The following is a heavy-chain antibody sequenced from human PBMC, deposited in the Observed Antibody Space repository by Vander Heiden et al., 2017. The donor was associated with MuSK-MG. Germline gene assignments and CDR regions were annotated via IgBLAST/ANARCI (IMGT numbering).Heavy chain of an antibody. D-gene: IGHD3-16*02. V-gene: IGHV3-53*04. CDR1: GFTVSSNY. J-gene: IGHJ4*02. Sequence: EVQLVESGGGLVQPGGSLRLAGAASGFTVSSNYMSWVRQAPGKVLGWVSVIYSGGSTYYADSVKGRFTISRHNSKNTLYLQMNSLRAEDTAVYYCARASLRLGELSFDYWGQGTLVTVSS. CDR2: IYSGGST. CDR3: ARASLRLGELSFDY.